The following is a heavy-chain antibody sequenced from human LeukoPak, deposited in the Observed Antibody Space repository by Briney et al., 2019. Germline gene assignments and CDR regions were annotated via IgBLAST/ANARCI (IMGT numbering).Heavy chain of an antibody. J-gene: IGHJ4*02. D-gene: IGHD1-26*01. V-gene: IGHV3-66*01. CDR3: ARGRWEPGGGVDY. CDR1: GFTVSNNY. Sequence: GGSLRLSCAASGFTVSNNYVNWVRQAPGKGLEWVSVIYDSGSTYYADSVKGRFIISRDNSKNTLYPQMNSLRAEDTAVYYCARGRWEPGGGVDYWGQGTLVTVSS. CDR2: IYDSGST.